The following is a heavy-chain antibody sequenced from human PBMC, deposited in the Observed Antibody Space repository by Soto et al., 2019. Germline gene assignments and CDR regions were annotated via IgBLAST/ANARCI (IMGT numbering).Heavy chain of an antibody. CDR1: GGSISSGDYY. Sequence: SETLSLTCTVSGGSISSGDYYWSWIRQPPGKGLEWIGYIYYSGSTYYNPSLKSRVTISVDTSKNQFSLKLSSVTAADTAVYYCARVEYGSGSLWFDPWGQGTLVTVSS. CDR3: ARVEYGSGSLWFDP. D-gene: IGHD3-10*01. CDR2: IYYSGST. J-gene: IGHJ5*02. V-gene: IGHV4-30-4*01.